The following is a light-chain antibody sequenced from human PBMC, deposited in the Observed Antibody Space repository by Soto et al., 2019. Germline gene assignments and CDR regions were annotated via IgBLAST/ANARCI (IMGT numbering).Light chain of an antibody. CDR3: QHSYSTPRT. Sequence: DIQMTQSPSSLSASVGDRVTITCRASQSISSYLNWYQQKPGKAPKLLIYAASSLQSRVPSRYSGSGSWTDFTLTISSLQPEDFATYYCQHSYSTPRTFGPGTKVDIK. CDR2: AAS. CDR1: QSISSY. J-gene: IGKJ3*01. V-gene: IGKV1-39*01.